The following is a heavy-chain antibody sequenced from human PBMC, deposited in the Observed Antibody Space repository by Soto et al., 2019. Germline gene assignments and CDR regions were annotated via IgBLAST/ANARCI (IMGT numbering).Heavy chain of an antibody. CDR1: GYTFTGYH. Sequence: QVQLVQSGAEVKKPGASVKVSCKASGYTFTGYHMHWVRQAPGQGLEGMGWINPNSGVTIYAQKFQGRVIMTRETPITTAYMELSRLTSDDTAVYYCARRLGLLVTPIPGYWGQGTLVTVSS. V-gene: IGHV1-2*02. D-gene: IGHD2-21*02. J-gene: IGHJ4*02. CDR2: INPNSGVT. CDR3: ARRLGLLVTPIPGY.